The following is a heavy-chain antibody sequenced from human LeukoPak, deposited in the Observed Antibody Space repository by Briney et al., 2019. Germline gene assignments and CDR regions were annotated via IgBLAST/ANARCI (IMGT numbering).Heavy chain of an antibody. CDR2: IRSSSSYI. D-gene: IGHD3-9*01. CDR3: AKDEYYDILTGYPDY. V-gene: IGHV3-21*04. CDR1: GVTFSSYS. Sequence: GGSLRLSCAASGVTFSSYSMNWVRQAPGKGLEWVSSIRSSSSYIYYADSVKGRFTISRDNTKNSLYLQMNSLRAEDTAVYYCAKDEYYDILTGYPDYWGQGTLVTVSS. J-gene: IGHJ4*02.